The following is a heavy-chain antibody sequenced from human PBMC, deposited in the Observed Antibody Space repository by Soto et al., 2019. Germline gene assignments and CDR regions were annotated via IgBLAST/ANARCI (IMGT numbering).Heavy chain of an antibody. D-gene: IGHD3-3*01. V-gene: IGHV4-31*03. CDR3: ARNFRMEYYYYYGMDV. Sequence: QVQLQESGPGLVKPSQTLSLTCTVSGGSISSGGYYWSLIRQHPGKGLEWIGYIYYSGSTYYNPSLKSRVTISVDTSKNQFSLKLSSVTAADTAVYYCARNFRMEYYYYYGMDVWGQGTTVTVSS. J-gene: IGHJ6*02. CDR1: GGSISSGGYY. CDR2: IYYSGST.